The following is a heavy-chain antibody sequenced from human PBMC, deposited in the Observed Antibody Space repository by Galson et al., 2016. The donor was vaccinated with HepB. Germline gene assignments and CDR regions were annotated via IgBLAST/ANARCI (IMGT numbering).Heavy chain of an antibody. D-gene: IGHD3-3*01. CDR2: VWYDEINK. CDR1: GFTFNSYG. V-gene: IGHV3-30*02. CDR3: AKEEGSILRFLEWLSRLDP. Sequence: SLRLSCAASGFTFNSYGMHWVRQAPGKGLEWVALVWYDEINKFYRDSVKGRFTISRDNSKNTLYLQMNSLRVEDTAVYYCAKEEGSILRFLEWLSRLDPWGQGTLVTVSS. J-gene: IGHJ5*02.